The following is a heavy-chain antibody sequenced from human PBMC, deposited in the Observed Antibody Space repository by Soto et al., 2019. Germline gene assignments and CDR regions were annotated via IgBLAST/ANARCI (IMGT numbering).Heavy chain of an antibody. CDR1: GGSFSGYY. J-gene: IGHJ4*02. D-gene: IGHD1-20*01. V-gene: IGHV4-34*01. CDR3: ARGDNWNNGVVDY. CDR2: INHSGGT. Sequence: PSETLSLTCAVYGGSFSGYYWTWIRQAPGKGLEWIGEINHSGGTNYNPSLKSRVTISEDTSKNQFSLKLSSVTAADTAVYFCARGDNWNNGVVDYWGQGTQVTVSS.